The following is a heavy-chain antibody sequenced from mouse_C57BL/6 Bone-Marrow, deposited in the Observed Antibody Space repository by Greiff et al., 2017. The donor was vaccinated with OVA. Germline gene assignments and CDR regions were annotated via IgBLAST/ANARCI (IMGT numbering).Heavy chain of an antibody. V-gene: IGHV5-17*01. Sequence: EVQRVESGGGLVKPGGSLKLSCAASGFTFSDYGMHWVRQAPEKGLEWVAYISSGSSTIYYADTVKGRFTISRDNAKNTLFLQMTSLRSEDTAMYYCAKAVEGWFAYWGQGTLVTVSA. D-gene: IGHD6-1*01. CDR3: AKAVEGWFAY. J-gene: IGHJ3*01. CDR1: GFTFSDYG. CDR2: ISSGSSTI.